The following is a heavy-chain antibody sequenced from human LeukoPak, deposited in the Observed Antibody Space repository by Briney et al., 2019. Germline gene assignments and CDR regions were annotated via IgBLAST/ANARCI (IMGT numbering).Heavy chain of an antibody. Sequence: PSETPSLTCTVPGGSISSSNSYWGWIRQPPGKGLEWIGGVYNSGGTSYNPSPKSRVIISKDTSKDQVSLRLSSVTVADTAVYYCARHRVVGTTRGRGFDSWGQGTLVIVSS. J-gene: IGHJ5*01. CDR1: GGSISSSNSY. D-gene: IGHD1-26*01. CDR3: ARHRVVGTTRGRGFDS. CDR2: VYNSGGT. V-gene: IGHV4-39*01.